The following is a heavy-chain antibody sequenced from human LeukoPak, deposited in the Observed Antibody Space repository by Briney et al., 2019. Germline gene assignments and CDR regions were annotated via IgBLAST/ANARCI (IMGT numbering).Heavy chain of an antibody. V-gene: IGHV4-34*01. D-gene: IGHD5-24*01. CDR1: GGSFSRYY. CDR3: ARGATISETGYFDF. CDR2: IDHRGDT. J-gene: IGHJ4*03. Sequence: PSETLSLTCAVHGGSFSRYYWSWIRQSPGKGLEWIAEIDHRGDTNYNPSVKSRVTISVDTSKNQFSLKLRSLSAADTALYYCARGATISETGYFDFWGQGTLVTVSS.